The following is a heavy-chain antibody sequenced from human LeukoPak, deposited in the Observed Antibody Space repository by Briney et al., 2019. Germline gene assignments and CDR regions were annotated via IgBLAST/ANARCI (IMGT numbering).Heavy chain of an antibody. CDR2: ISAYDGNT. CDR3: ARDDKSSAYEPDY. CDR1: GYTFTNYG. J-gene: IGHJ4*02. D-gene: IGHD5-12*01. Sequence: ASVKVSCKASGYTFTNYGISWVRQAPGQGLEWMGWISAYDGNTNYAQTVRDRVTMTTDTSTSTAYMELRSLRSDDTAVYYCARDDKSSAYEPDYWGQGTLVTVSS. V-gene: IGHV1-18*01.